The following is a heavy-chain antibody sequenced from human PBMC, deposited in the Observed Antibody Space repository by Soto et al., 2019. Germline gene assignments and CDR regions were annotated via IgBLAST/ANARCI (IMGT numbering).Heavy chain of an antibody. V-gene: IGHV1-69*13. CDR2: IIPIFGTA. CDR3: ARHVPAAGYYYGMDV. Sequence: SVKVSCKASGGTFSSYAISWVRQAPGQGLEWMGGIIPIFGTANYAQKFQGRVTITADESTSTAYMELSSLRSDDTAVYYCARHVPAAGYYYGMDVWGQGTTVTVSS. D-gene: IGHD2-2*01. J-gene: IGHJ6*02. CDR1: GGTFSSYA.